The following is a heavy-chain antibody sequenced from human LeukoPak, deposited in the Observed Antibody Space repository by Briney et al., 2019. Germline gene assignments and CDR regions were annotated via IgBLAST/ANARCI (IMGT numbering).Heavy chain of an antibody. V-gene: IGHV3-23*01. CDR1: GFIFTSYA. Sequence: QSGPSLRLSYAASGFIFTSYAMSSVRQAPGKGLESVSAISGSDGSTYYADSVKGRFTISRDNSKSTLYLQMNSLRAEDTAVYYCTKDRYSSSPNRYFQHWGQGTLVTVSS. CDR2: ISGSDGST. J-gene: IGHJ1*01. CDR3: TKDRYSSSPNRYFQH. D-gene: IGHD6-6*01.